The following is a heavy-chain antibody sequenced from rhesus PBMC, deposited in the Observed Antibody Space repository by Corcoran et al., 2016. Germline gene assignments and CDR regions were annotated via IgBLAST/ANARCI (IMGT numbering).Heavy chain of an antibody. V-gene: IGHV4-65*01. CDR1: GGSISSSNW. D-gene: IGHD6-31*01. J-gene: IGHJ3*01. Sequence: QVQLQESGPGLVKPPETLSLTCAVSGGSISSSNWWSWSRQSPGKGLEFIGYIYGGSGSTSYNPSLKSRVTISTDTSKNQFSLKLSSVTAADTAVYYCAKQIAAAGTRAFDFWGQGLRVTVSS. CDR2: IYGGSGST. CDR3: AKQIAAAGTRAFDF.